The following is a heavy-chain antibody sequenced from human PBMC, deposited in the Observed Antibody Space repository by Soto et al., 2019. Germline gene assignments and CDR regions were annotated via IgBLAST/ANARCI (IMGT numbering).Heavy chain of an antibody. J-gene: IGHJ5*02. Sequence: PSQTLSLTCAISGDSVSSNSAAWNWIRQSPSRGLEWLGRTYYRSKWYNDYAVSVKSRITINPDTSKNQFSLQLNSVTPEDTAVYYCARGDSSWYKGENWFDPWGQGTLVTVSS. CDR2: TYYRSKWYN. D-gene: IGHD6-13*01. V-gene: IGHV6-1*01. CDR3: ARGDSSWYKGENWFDP. CDR1: GDSVSSNSAA.